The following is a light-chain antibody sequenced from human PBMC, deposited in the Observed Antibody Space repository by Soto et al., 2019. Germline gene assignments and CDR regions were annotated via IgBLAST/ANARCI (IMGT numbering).Light chain of an antibody. V-gene: IGKV3-20*01. J-gene: IGKJ4*02. CDR3: QRYGGSPLLM. CDR1: QSVNRNY. CDR2: GAS. Sequence: EIVLTQSPGSLSLAPGERATLSCRATQSVNRNYIGWYQQKLGQAPRLLIYGASTRANDIPDRFSGSGSGTDFTLTISRLEPEDFAVYYCQRYGGSPLLMFGGGTKVEI.